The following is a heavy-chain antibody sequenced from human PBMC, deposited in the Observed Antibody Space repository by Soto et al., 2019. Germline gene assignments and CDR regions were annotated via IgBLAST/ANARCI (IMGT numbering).Heavy chain of an antibody. CDR2: IYYSGST. CDR1: GGSISSGGYY. D-gene: IGHD2-8*01. CDR3: ARVGVGLMRGYMDV. J-gene: IGHJ6*03. V-gene: IGHV4-31*03. Sequence: SETLSLTCTVSGGSISSGGYYWSWIRQHPGKGLEWIGYIYYSGSTYYNPSLKSRVTISVDTSKNQFSLKLSSVTAADTAVYYCARVGVGLMRGYMDVWGKGTTVTVSS.